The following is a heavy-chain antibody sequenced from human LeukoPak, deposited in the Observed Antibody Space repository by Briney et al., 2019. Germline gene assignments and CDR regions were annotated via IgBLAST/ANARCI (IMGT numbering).Heavy chain of an antibody. V-gene: IGHV4-59*01. J-gene: IGHJ4*02. Sequence: SETLSLTCTVSGDSFSYFYWSWIRQPPAKGLEWIGYIYNSGSTNYNPSLKSRVTISLDTSKNQFSLKLSSVTAADTAVYYCARGVVAAAGRTFDFWGQGTLVTVSS. D-gene: IGHD6-13*01. CDR2: IYNSGST. CDR3: ARGVVAAAGRTFDF. CDR1: GDSFSYFY.